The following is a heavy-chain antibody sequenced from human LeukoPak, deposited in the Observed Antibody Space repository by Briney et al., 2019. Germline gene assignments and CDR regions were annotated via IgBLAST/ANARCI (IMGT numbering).Heavy chain of an antibody. Sequence: SGTLSLTCAVSGGSISSSNWWSWVRQPPGKGLEWIGEIYHSGSTNYNPSLKSRVTISVDTSKNQFSLKLSSVTAADTAVYYCARGRARVYRQFDPWGQGTLVTVSS. CDR2: IYHSGST. V-gene: IGHV4-4*02. CDR1: GGSISSSNW. D-gene: IGHD3-16*02. CDR3: ARGRARVYRQFDP. J-gene: IGHJ5*02.